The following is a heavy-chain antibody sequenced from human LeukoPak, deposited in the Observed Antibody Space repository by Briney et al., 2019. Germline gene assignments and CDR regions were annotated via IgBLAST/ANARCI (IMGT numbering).Heavy chain of an antibody. CDR3: ARLDRGIAARLHAFDI. D-gene: IGHD6-6*01. CDR1: GGSISSGGYY. J-gene: IGHJ3*02. CDR2: IYHSGST. V-gene: IGHV4-30-2*01. Sequence: SETLSLTCTVSGGSISSGGYYWSWIRQPPGRGLEWIGYIYHSGSTNYNPSLKSRVTISVDTSKNQFSLKLSSVTAADTAVYYCARLDRGIAARLHAFDIWGQGTMVTVSS.